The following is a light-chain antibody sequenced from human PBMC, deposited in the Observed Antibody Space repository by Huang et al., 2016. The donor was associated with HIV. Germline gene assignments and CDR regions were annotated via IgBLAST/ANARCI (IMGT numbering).Light chain of an antibody. V-gene: IGKV3-15*01. Sequence: EILLTQSPATLSVSPGERATLSCRASQSVSNHLAWYQQKPGQAPRLLIYGASTRATGSPPRFSGSGSGTEFTLTISSLQSEDFAVYYCQQSKDWPPWTFGQGTKVEIK. CDR1: QSVSNH. J-gene: IGKJ1*01. CDR3: QQSKDWPPWT. CDR2: GAS.